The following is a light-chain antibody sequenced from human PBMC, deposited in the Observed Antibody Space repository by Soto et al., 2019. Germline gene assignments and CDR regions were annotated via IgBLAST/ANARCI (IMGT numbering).Light chain of an antibody. V-gene: IGLV2-8*01. CDR1: SSDVGSYDY. CDR3: SAYADSNNVL. CDR2: EVN. J-gene: IGLJ2*01. Sequence: QSALTQPPSASGSPGQPVIISCTGTSSDVGSYDYVSWYQQHPDEAPKLMIYEVNKRPSGVPDRFSGSKSGNVASLTVSGLQAEDEADYYCSAYADSNNVLFGGGTHLTVL.